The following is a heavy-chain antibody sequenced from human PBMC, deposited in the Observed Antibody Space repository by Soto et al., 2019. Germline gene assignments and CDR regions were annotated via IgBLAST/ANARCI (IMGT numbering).Heavy chain of an antibody. V-gene: IGHV1-18*01. Sequence: QVQLVQSGAEVKKPGASVKVSCKASGYTFTSYGISWVRQAPGQGLEWMGWISAYNGNTKYAQKLQGRVTMTTDTATSTAYMELRSLRSDDTAVYYCARPKLGSSWSDSWFDPWGQGTLVTVSS. CDR3: ARPKLGSSWSDSWFDP. CDR1: GYTFTSYG. D-gene: IGHD6-13*01. J-gene: IGHJ5*02. CDR2: ISAYNGNT.